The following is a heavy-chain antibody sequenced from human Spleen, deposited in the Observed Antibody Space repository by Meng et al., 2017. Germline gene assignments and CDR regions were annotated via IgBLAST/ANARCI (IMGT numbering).Heavy chain of an antibody. CDR2: IHYSGAT. J-gene: IGHJ3*02. D-gene: IGHD2-15*01. Sequence: SETLSLTCTVPGGSISSSYYYWGWIRQPPGKGLEWIGSIHYSGATYYNPSLKSRITISVDTSKNHFSLSLSSVTAADTAFYYGARQYLETYSTLDAFDIWGQGTMVTVSS. CDR3: ARQYLETYSTLDAFDI. CDR1: GGSISSSYYY. V-gene: IGHV4-39*07.